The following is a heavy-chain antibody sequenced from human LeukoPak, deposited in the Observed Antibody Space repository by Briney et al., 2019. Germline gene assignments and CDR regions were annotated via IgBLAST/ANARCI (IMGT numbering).Heavy chain of an antibody. V-gene: IGHV1-3*01. CDR1: GYTFTSYA. CDR3: ARDRLLQNWFDP. J-gene: IGHJ5*02. D-gene: IGHD4-11*01. Sequence: ASVKVSCKASGYTFTSYAMHWVRQAPGQRLEWMGWINAGNGNTKYSQKFQGRVTITRDTSTSTAYMELSSLRSEDTAVYYCARDRLLQNWFDPWGQGTLVTVSS. CDR2: INAGNGNT.